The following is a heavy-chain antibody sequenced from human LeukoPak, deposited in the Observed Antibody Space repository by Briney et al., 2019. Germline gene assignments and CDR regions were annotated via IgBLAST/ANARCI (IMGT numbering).Heavy chain of an antibody. J-gene: IGHJ4*02. CDR2: TSSSTANT. D-gene: IGHD1/OR15-1a*01. Sequence: GGSLSLSCVASGFTFSSFRMIWVRPAAGKGLEWVASTSSSTANTIYAESGKGRFIISRDNAKNTLFLQMNSLRAEDTAMYYCAKGTKPVMTIPDYWGQGILVTVSS. V-gene: IGHV3-21*04. CDR3: AKGTKPVMTIPDY. CDR1: GFTFSSFR.